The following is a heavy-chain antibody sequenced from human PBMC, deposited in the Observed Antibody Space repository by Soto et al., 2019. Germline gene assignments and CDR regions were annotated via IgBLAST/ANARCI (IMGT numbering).Heavy chain of an antibody. CDR3: ARQRGDYVDY. CDR2: IYHSGTT. Sequence: QVQLQESGPGLVEPSGTLSLTCAVSGGSIRSGNWWSWVRQPPGKGLEWIGEIYHSGTTNYNPSLKSRVTRSVDTSKHRFSLKLTSVTAADTAVYYCARQRGDYVDYWGQGTLVTVSS. D-gene: IGHD6-25*01. CDR1: GGSIRSGNW. V-gene: IGHV4-4*02. J-gene: IGHJ4*02.